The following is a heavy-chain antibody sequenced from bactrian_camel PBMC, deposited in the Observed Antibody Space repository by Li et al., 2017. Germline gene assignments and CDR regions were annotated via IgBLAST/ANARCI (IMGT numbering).Heavy chain of an antibody. Sequence: HVQLVESGGGSVQAGGSLRLSCKASGLAFDDSDMAWYRQAPGNECGMVSTISSDGSTYYGDSVKGRFTISRDNAKKTVYLQMSSLKPEDTAVYYCAAIPRREVMVLYTCEGQGTQVTVS. J-gene: IGHJ4*01. V-gene: IGHV3S55*01. CDR2: ISSDGST. CDR1: GLAFDDSD. D-gene: IGHD2*01.